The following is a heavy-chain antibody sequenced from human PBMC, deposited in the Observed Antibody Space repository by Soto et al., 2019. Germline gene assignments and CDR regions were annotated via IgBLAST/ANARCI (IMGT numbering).Heavy chain of an antibody. CDR2: IKSKTDGGTR. D-gene: IGHD3-9*01. Sequence: EVQLVESGGGLVKPGGSLRLSCAASGFTFSDAWMNWVRQAPGKGLEWVGRIKSKTDGGTRDYAAPVKGRFTISRDDSKPTPFLQMNSLKTEGTAVDFCRTRMDSAPYFERRGQATVVTVSS. CDR3: RTRMDSAPYFER. J-gene: IGHJ4*02. V-gene: IGHV3-15*07. CDR1: GFTFSDAW.